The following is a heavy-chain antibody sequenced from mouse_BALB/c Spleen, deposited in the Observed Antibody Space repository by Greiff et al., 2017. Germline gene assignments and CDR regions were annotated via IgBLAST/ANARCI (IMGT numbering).Heavy chain of an antibody. D-gene: IGHD1-1*01. V-gene: IGHV5-9-4*01. Sequence: EVMLVESGGGLVKPGGSLKLSCAASGFTFSSYAMSWVRQSPEKRLEWVAEISSGGSYTYYPDTVTGRFTISRDNAKNTLYLEMSSLRSADTAMYYCAREGYYYGSSSWFAYWGQGTLVTVSA. CDR2: ISSGGSYT. J-gene: IGHJ3*01. CDR1: GFTFSSYA. CDR3: AREGYYYGSSSWFAY.